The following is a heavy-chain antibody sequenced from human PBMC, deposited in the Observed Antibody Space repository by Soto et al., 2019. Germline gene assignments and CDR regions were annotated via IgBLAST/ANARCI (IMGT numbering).Heavy chain of an antibody. CDR1: GYSFTSYW. CDR3: ARRGKDTAMVPAIDY. J-gene: IGHJ4*02. Sequence: PGESLKISCKGSGYSFTSYWIGWVRQMPGKGLEWMGIIYPGDSDTRYSPSFQGQVTISADKSISTAYLQWSSLKASDTAMYYCARRGKDTAMVPAIDYWGQGTLVTVS. D-gene: IGHD5-18*01. CDR2: IYPGDSDT. V-gene: IGHV5-51*01.